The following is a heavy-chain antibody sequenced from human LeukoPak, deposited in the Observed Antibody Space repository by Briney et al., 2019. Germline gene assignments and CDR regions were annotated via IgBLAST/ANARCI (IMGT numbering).Heavy chain of an antibody. CDR3: ARVGGSGYYLDY. CDR1: GFSFSDCY. J-gene: IGHJ4*02. D-gene: IGHD3-22*01. CDR2: ISTSGSTM. Sequence: PGGSLRLSCIASGFSFSDCYMTWIRQAPGKGLEWVSYISTSGSTMYSADSVKGRFTISRDKSKNSLYLQMTGLRAEDTAVYYCARVGGSGYYLDYWGQGTLVTVSS. V-gene: IGHV3-11*01.